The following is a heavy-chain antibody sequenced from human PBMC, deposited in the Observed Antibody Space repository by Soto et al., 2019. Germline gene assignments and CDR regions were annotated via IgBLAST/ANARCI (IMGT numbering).Heavy chain of an antibody. Sequence: GGSLRLSCAASGVTFCSYAMSWVRQAPGKGLEWVSAISGSGGSTYYADSVKGRFTISRDNSKNTLYLQMNSLRAEDTAVYYCANSALGAYNWFDPWGQGTLVTVSS. V-gene: IGHV3-23*01. D-gene: IGHD3-16*01. CDR1: GVTFCSYA. J-gene: IGHJ5*02. CDR3: ANSALGAYNWFDP. CDR2: ISGSGGST.